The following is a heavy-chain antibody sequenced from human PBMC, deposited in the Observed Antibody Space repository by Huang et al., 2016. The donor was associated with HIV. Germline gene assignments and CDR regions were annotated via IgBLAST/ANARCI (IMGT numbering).Heavy chain of an antibody. D-gene: IGHD3-22*01. V-gene: IGHV1-18*01. Sequence: QVQLVQSGAEVKKPGASVKVSCKASGYTFTNYAINWVRQAPGQSREWSGWISGYNGKTNYAQKVQGRVTMTKDTSTSTAYMELRSLISDDTAVYYCARERYYYDRSGYYTPVEYFHHWGQGTLVTVSS. CDR3: ARERYYYDRSGYYTPVEYFHH. CDR2: ISGYNGKT. CDR1: GYTFTNYA. J-gene: IGHJ1*01.